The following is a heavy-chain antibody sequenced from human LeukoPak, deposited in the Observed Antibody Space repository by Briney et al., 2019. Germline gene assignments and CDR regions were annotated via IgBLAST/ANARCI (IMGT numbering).Heavy chain of an antibody. CDR1: GFTFSSYG. CDR2: IWYDGSNK. D-gene: IGHD4-17*01. CDR3: AKANGDLWVHFDY. V-gene: IGHV3-33*06. J-gene: IGHJ4*02. Sequence: PGRSLRLSCAVSGFTFSSYGMHWVRQAPGKGLEWVAVIWYDGSNKYYADSVKGRFTISRDNSKNTLYLQMNSLRAEDSAVYYCAKANGDLWVHFDYWGQGTLVTVSS.